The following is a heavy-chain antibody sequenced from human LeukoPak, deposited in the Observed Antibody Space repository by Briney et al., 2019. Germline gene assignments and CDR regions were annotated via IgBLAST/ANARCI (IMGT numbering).Heavy chain of an antibody. CDR3: ARDRDSSGWYDLYIDY. J-gene: IGHJ4*02. CDR1: GFTFSSYA. CDR2: ISSNGGST. D-gene: IGHD6-19*01. Sequence: GGSLRLSCAASGFTFSSYAMHWVRQAPGKGLEYVSAISSNGGSTYYANSVKGRFTISRDNSKNTLYLQMGSLRAEDMAVYYRARDRDSSGWYDLYIDYWGQGTLVTVSS. V-gene: IGHV3-64*01.